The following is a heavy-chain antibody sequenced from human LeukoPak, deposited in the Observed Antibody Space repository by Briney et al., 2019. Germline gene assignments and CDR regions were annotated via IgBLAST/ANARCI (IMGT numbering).Heavy chain of an antibody. D-gene: IGHD3-22*01. CDR1: GGTFSSYA. V-gene: IGHV1-69*13. J-gene: IGHJ6*02. Sequence: AAVKVSCKASGGTFSSYAISWVRQVPGQGLEWMGGIIPIFGTANYAQKFQGRVTITADESTSTAYMELSSLRSEDTAVYYCARDYYDSSGYNDYYYYGMDVWGQGTTVTVSS. CDR3: ARDYYDSSGYNDYYYYGMDV. CDR2: IIPIFGTA.